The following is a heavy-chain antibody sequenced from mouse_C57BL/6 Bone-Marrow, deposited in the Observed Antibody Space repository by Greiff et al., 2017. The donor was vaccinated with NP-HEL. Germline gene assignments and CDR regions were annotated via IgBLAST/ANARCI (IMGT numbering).Heavy chain of an antibody. CDR2: IYPGDGDT. D-gene: IGHD1-1*01. J-gene: IGHJ1*03. CDR1: GYAFSSSW. V-gene: IGHV1-82*01. CDR3: ARGIYYYGSSHWYFDV. Sequence: QVQLKQSGPELVKPGASVKISCKASGYAFSSSWMNWVKQRPGKGLEWIGRIYPGDGDTNYNGKFKGKATLTADKSSSTAYMQLSSLTSEDSAVYFCARGIYYYGSSHWYFDVWGTGTTVTVSS.